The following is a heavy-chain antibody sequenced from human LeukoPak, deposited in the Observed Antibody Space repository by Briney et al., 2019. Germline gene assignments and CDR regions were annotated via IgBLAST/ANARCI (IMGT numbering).Heavy chain of an antibody. CDR2: SSSGSTI. J-gene: IGHJ3*02. CDR3: ARDRNDYALLNAFDI. V-gene: IGHV3-11*04. D-gene: IGHD1-1*01. Sequence: SSSGSTIYYADSVKGRFTISRDNAKNSLYLQMNSLRAEDTAVYYCARDRNDYALLNAFDIWGQGTMVTVSS.